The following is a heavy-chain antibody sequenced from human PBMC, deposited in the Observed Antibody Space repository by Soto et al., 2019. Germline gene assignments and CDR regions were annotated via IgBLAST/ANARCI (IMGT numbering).Heavy chain of an antibody. CDR3: ARHRLSGDDINYYFDY. CDR2: IYYSGST. J-gene: IGHJ4*02. V-gene: IGHV4-39*01. D-gene: IGHD3-9*01. Sequence: PSETLSLTCTVSGGSISSSSYYWGWIRQPPGKGLEWIGSIYYSGSTYYNPSLKSRVTISVDTSKIQFSLKLSSVTAADTAVYYCARHRLSGDDINYYFDYWGQGTLVTVSS. CDR1: GGSISSSSYY.